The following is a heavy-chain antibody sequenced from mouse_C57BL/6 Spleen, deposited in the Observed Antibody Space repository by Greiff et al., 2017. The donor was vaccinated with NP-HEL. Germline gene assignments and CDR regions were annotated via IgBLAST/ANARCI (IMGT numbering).Heavy chain of an antibody. CDR1: GYTFTSYW. D-gene: IGHD1-1*01. V-gene: IGHV1-52*01. CDR2: IDPSDSET. J-gene: IGHJ1*03. CDR3: ARSDYYGSSPSYFDV. Sequence: QVQLQQPGAELVRPGSSVKLSCKASGYTFTSYWMHWVKQRPIQGLEWIGNIDPSDSETHYNQKFKDKATLTVDKSSSPAYMQLSSLTSEDSAVYYCARSDYYGSSPSYFDVWGTGTTVTVSS.